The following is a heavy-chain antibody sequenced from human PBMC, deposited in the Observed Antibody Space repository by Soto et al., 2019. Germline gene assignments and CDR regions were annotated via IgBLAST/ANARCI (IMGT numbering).Heavy chain of an antibody. D-gene: IGHD3-3*01. J-gene: IGHJ6*02. CDR1: GYTFTSYG. Sequence: ASVKVSCKASGYTFTSYGISWVRQAPGLGLEWMGWISAYNGNTNYAQKLQGRVTMTTDTSTSTAYMELRSLRSDDTAVYYCARDLSRTYDFWSGYVPYYYYYGMDVWGQGTTVTVSS. CDR2: ISAYNGNT. V-gene: IGHV1-18*01. CDR3: ARDLSRTYDFWSGYVPYYYYYGMDV.